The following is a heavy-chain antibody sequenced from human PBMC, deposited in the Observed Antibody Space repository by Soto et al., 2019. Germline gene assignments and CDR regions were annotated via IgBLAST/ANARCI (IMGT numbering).Heavy chain of an antibody. CDR3: ARQRGPSRPWVGIDY. CDR2: INPDRRGT. J-gene: IGHJ4*02. Sequence: ASVPVSCKASGWTFTAFYISCVRQAPGQGLEWVGWINPDRRGTNYAQKSQGRVTMTRDTSISTAYMGLTRLGPDDTAVYYCARQRGPSRPWVGIDYWGQGTQVTVSS. V-gene: IGHV1-2*02. CDR1: GWTFTAFY. D-gene: IGHD7-27*01.